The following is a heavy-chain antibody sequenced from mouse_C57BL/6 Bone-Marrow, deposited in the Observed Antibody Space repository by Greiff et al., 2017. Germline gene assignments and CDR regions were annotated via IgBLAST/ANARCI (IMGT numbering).Heavy chain of an antibody. CDR3: PTGRALGDY. CDR2: IRLKSDNYAT. CDR1: GFTFSNYW. D-gene: IGHD3-3*01. Sequence: DVQLVESGGGLVQPGGSMKLSCVASGFTFSNYWMNWVRQSPEKGLEWVAQIRLKSDNYATHYPESVKGRFTISRDDSKSSVYLQMNNLRAEDTGIYYCPTGRALGDYGGQGTTLTVSS. J-gene: IGHJ2*01. V-gene: IGHV6-3*01.